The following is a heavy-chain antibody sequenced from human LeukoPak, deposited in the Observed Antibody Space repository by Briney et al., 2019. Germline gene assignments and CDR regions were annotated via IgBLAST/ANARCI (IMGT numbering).Heavy chain of an antibody. CDR1: GFTFSSYE. CDR2: ISSSGSTI. J-gene: IGHJ4*02. Sequence: QSGGSLRLSCAASGFTFSSYEMNWVRQAPGKGLEWVSYISSSGSTIYYADSVKGRFTISRDNAKNTLFLQINSLRAEDTAVYYCAREILAPGKTHDYWGQGTLVTVSS. CDR3: AREILAPGKTHDY. V-gene: IGHV3-48*03.